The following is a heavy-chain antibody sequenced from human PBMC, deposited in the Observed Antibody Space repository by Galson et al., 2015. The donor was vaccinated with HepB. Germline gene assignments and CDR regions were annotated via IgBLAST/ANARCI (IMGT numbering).Heavy chain of an antibody. D-gene: IGHD2-15*01. CDR2: ISYDASYK. J-gene: IGHJ6*02. CDR1: GFTFSSYG. V-gene: IGHV3-30*18. Sequence: SLRLSCAASGFTFSSYGMHWVRQAPGKGLEWVAIISYDASYKYYADSVKGRFSISRDNSKNTLYLQMNSLRAEDTAVYYCAKDVAMVAIVYYYYGMDVWGQGTTVTVSS. CDR3: AKDVAMVAIVYYYYGMDV.